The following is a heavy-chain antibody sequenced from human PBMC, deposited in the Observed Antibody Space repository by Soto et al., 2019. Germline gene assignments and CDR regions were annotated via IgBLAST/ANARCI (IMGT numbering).Heavy chain of an antibody. CDR1: GFTFSSYD. J-gene: IGHJ4*02. V-gene: IGHV3-13*05. D-gene: IGHD6-19*01. CDR2: IGTAGDP. Sequence: EVQLVESGGGLVQPGGSLRLSCAASGFTFSSYDMHWVRQATGKGLEWVSAIGTAGDPYYPGSVKGRFTISRENAKNSLYLQTNSLRAGDTAVYYCAREAGVSGWYPSFDYWGQGTLVTVSS. CDR3: AREAGVSGWYPSFDY.